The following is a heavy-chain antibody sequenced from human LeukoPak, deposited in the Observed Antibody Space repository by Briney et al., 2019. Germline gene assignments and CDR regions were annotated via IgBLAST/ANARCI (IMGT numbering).Heavy chain of an antibody. Sequence: SETLSLTCAVSGGSISSSNWWSWVRQPPGKGLEWIGVIYNSGSTNYNPSLKRRVTISVDKSKNQFSLKLSSVTAAYTAVYYCARGIKYYYGSGTYHYFDFWGQGTLVTVSS. CDR1: GGSISSSNW. CDR2: IYNSGST. D-gene: IGHD3-10*01. J-gene: IGHJ4*02. V-gene: IGHV4-4*02. CDR3: ARGIKYYYGSGTYHYFDF.